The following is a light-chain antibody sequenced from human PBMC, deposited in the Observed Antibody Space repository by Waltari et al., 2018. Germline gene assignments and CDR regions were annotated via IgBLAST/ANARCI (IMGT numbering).Light chain of an antibody. V-gene: IGLV2-11*01. J-gene: IGLJ2*01. CDR1: SSDVGGYNY. Sequence: QSALTQPRSVSGSPGQSVTISCTGTSSDVGGYNYVSWYQQPPGKAPKLISYEINKRPSGVPDRFSGSESGKTASLTISGLQAEDEADYYCCSYAGSYTFGVFGGGTKVTVL. CDR2: EIN. CDR3: CSYAGSYTFGV.